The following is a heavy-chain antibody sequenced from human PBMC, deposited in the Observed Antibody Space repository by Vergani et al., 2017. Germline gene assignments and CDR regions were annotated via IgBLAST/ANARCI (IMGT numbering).Heavy chain of an antibody. CDR2: VSHDGTT. V-gene: IGHV4-4*03. D-gene: IGHD3-22*01. CDR3: ARDGGSINDSSGYYYDSLDY. CDR1: SGSNSIIHW. Sequence: QVQLQESGPGLVKPPGTLSLTCAVSSGSNSIIHWCSWVRQPPGKGLEWIGEVSHDGTTNYNPSLKSRVTISVDKSKNQFSLKLTSVTAADTAVYYCARDGGSINDSSGYYYDSLDYWGQGTLVTVSS. J-gene: IGHJ4*02.